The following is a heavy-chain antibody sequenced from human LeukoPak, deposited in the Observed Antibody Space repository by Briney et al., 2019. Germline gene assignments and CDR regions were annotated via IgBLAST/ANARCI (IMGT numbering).Heavy chain of an antibody. V-gene: IGHV3-23*01. CDR2: ISGSGGNT. CDR3: ARDYFGSGSYYLPFEY. CDR1: GFTFSGYA. J-gene: IGHJ4*02. D-gene: IGHD3-10*01. Sequence: GGSLRLSCAASGFTFSGYAMSWVRQAPGKGLEWVSAISGSGGNTYYADSVEGRFTISRDNSKNTLYLQVISLRAEDTAVYYCARDYFGSGSYYLPFEYWGQGTLVTVSS.